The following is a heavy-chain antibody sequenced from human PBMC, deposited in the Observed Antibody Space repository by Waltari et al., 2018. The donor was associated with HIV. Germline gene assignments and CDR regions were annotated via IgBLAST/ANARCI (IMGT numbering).Heavy chain of an antibody. J-gene: IGHJ6*02. CDR2: INNGGRRK. CDR1: GFTFSSYW. Sequence: EVQLVESGGGLVQPGGSLRLSCAASGFTFSSYWMHWVRQAPGKGLGWVSRINNGGRRKSDAKPLKGRFTSSKDNAKNTLYLQMNSLRAEDTAVYYWASGYSSSWRSDYYCYGMDVWGQGTTVTVSS. V-gene: IGHV3-74*01. CDR3: ASGYSSSWRSDYYCYGMDV. D-gene: IGHD6-13*01.